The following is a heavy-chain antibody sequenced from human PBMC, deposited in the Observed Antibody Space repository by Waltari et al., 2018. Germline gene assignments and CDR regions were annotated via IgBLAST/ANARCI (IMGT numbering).Heavy chain of an antibody. V-gene: IGHV7-4-1*02. CDR1: QYTFTDYA. D-gene: IGHD3-9*01. CDR3: VRLRASLTGFGPYGLDV. CDR2: INTNTGNP. Sequence: QRPLAQSGSELKKPGASVKISCKASQYTFTDYAMNWVRQAPGQGPGWMGWINTNTGNPSYAQGFTGRFVFSLDTSVSTAYLEISGLKAEDTAVYYCVRLRASLTGFGPYGLDVWGQGTTVTVSS. J-gene: IGHJ6*02.